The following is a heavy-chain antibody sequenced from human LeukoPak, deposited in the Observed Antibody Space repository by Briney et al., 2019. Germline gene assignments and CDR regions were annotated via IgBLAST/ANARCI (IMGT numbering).Heavy chain of an antibody. CDR3: AREDIVVVPAARATQDLGGYYYGMDV. Sequence: PGGSLRLSCAASGFTFSSYAMSWVRQAPGKGLEWVSAISGSGGSTYYADSVKGRFTISRDNSKNTLYLQMNSLRAEDTAVYYCAREDIVVVPAARATQDLGGYYYGMDVWGQGTTVTVSS. J-gene: IGHJ6*02. V-gene: IGHV3-23*01. CDR1: GFTFSSYA. D-gene: IGHD2-2*01. CDR2: ISGSGGST.